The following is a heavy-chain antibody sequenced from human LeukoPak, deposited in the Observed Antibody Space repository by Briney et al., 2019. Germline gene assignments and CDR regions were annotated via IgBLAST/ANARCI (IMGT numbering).Heavy chain of an antibody. Sequence: SETLSLTCTVSGDSISSGDYYWTWIRQHPGEGLEWIGSIHPSGTLYNNPSLESRVTISIDTSKNQFSLNLNSVTAADTAVYFCSRGLDSRKLGYWGQGTLVTVSS. CDR2: IHPSGTL. D-gene: IGHD3-22*01. J-gene: IGHJ4*02. CDR3: SRGLDSRKLGY. V-gene: IGHV4-31*03. CDR1: GDSISSGDYY.